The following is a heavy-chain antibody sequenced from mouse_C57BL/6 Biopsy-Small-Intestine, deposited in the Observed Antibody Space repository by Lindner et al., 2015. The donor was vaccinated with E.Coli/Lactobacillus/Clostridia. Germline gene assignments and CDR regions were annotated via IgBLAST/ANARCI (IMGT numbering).Heavy chain of an antibody. D-gene: IGHD2-1*01. CDR3: ARGPDTSYDFWSGYYRDYYYGMDV. CDR2: INPHSGGT. Sequence: SVKVSCKASGYTFTDYYMHWVRQAPGQGLEWMGWINPHSGGTNYAQNFQGRVTLTRDTSINTAYMELSSLRSDDSAVYYCARGPDTSYDFWSGYYRDYYYGMDVWGLGTTVAVSS. J-gene: IGHJ1*01. V-gene: IGHV1S29*02. CDR1: GYTFTDYY.